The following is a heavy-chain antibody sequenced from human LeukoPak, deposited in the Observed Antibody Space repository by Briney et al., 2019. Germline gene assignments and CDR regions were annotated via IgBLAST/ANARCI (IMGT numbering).Heavy chain of an antibody. CDR2: INPSGGST. D-gene: IGHD6-19*01. V-gene: IGHV1-46*01. Sequence: GASVKVSCKASGYTFTSYYMHWGRQAPGQGLEWMGIINPSGGSTSYAQKFQGRVTMTRDTSTSTVYMELSSLRSEDTAVYYCAREGLQEAVAGTVPPGNNWFDPWGQGTLVTVSS. CDR3: AREGLQEAVAGTVPPGNNWFDP. J-gene: IGHJ5*02. CDR1: GYTFTSYY.